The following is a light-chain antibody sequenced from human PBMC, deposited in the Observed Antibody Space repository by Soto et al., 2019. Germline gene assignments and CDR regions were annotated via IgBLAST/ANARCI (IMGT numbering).Light chain of an antibody. CDR3: QQYGGSPTWT. CDR2: GVS. J-gene: IGKJ1*01. Sequence: EIVLTQSPGTLSLSPGERATLSCRASQSVSSSYLAWYQQKPGQPPRLLMYGVSSRATGIPDRFSGSGSGTEFTLTISRLEPEDFAVYYCQQYGGSPTWTFGQGTKV. V-gene: IGKV3-20*01. CDR1: QSVSSSY.